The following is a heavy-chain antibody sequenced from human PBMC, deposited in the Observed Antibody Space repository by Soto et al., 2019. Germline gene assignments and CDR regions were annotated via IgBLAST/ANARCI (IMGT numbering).Heavy chain of an antibody. V-gene: IGHV3-66*01. CDR2: IYSGGST. CDR3: ARDRDGRDY. J-gene: IGHJ4*02. CDR1: GLTVSNNH. Sequence: EVQLVESGGGLVQPGGSLRLSCAASGLTVSNNHMSWVRQAPGRGLEWVSVIYSGGSTHNADSVKGRFTISRDNSKNTVYLQMNRLSVEDTAVDDGARDRDGRDYWGQGTLVTVAA.